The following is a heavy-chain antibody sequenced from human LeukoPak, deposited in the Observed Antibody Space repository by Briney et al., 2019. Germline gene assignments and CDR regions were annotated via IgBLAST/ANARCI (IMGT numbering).Heavy chain of an antibody. CDR2: IYYSGST. J-gene: IGHJ5*02. Sequence: PSETLSLTCTVSGGSISSSSYYWGWIRQPPGTGLEWIGSIYYSGSTYYNPSLKSRVTISVDTSKNQFSLKLSSVTAADTAVYYCASTLRERLVSWFDPWGQGTLVTVSS. V-gene: IGHV4-39*07. CDR3: ASTLRERLVSWFDP. D-gene: IGHD1-1*01. CDR1: GGSISSSSYY.